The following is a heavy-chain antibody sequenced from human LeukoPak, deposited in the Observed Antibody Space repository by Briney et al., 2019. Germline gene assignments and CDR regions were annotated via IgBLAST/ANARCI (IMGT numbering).Heavy chain of an antibody. CDR1: GGSISSGDYY. D-gene: IGHD2-2*01. CDR3: ARALQDIVVVPALDY. CDR2: VYYSGST. J-gene: IGHJ4*02. Sequence: SETLSLTCTVSGGSISSGDYYWSWIRQPPGKGLEWIGYVYYSGSTYYNPSLKSRVTISVDTSKNQFSLKLSSVTAADTAVYYRARALQDIVVVPALDYWGQGTLVTVSS. V-gene: IGHV4-30-4*01.